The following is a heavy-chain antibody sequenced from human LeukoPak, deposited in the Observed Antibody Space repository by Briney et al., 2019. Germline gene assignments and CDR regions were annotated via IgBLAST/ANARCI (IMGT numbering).Heavy chain of an antibody. CDR3: ARGPRSPNNCYMDV. CDR1: GFTFSSYW. CDR2: INSDGSGT. Sequence: EGSLRLSCAASGFTFSSYWMHWVRQAPGKGLVWVSRINSDGSGTTYADSVKGRFTISRDNAKNTLYLQMNSLRAEDTAVYYCARGPRSPNNCYMDVWGKGTMVTVSS. J-gene: IGHJ6*03. V-gene: IGHV3-74*01.